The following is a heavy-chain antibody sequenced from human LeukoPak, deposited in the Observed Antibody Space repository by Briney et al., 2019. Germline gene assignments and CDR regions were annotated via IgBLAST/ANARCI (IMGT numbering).Heavy chain of an antibody. CDR1: GYTFTAYY. CDR2: INPNTGGT. V-gene: IGHV1-2*06. CDR3: ARQLSPYAFDI. Sequence: ASVKVSCKASGYTFTAYYMHWVRQAPGRGLEWMGRINPNTGGTNYAQRFQGRVTMTRDTSISTAYMELNRLTSDDTAVYYCARQLSPYAFDIWGQGTVVTVSS. D-gene: IGHD5-18*01. J-gene: IGHJ3*02.